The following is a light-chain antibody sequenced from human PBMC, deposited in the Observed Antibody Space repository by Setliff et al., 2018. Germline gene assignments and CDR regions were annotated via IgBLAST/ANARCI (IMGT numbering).Light chain of an antibody. V-gene: IGLV2-14*01. J-gene: IGLJ2*01. CDR1: SSDVGGYNY. Sequence: ALTQPAAVSGSPGQSITISCTGTSSDVGGYNYVSWYQQYPGKAPKLMIYEVTKRPSGVSDRFSGSKSGNTASLTISGLQAEDEAAYYCLSYTSKTTHALFGGGTKVTVL. CDR3: LSYTSKTTHAL. CDR2: EVT.